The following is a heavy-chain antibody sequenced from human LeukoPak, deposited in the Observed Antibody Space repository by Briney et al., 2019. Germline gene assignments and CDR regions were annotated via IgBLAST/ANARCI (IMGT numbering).Heavy chain of an antibody. Sequence: SETLSLTCTVSGDSISTYYWSWIRQPPGKGLEWIGYIYYNEKTDYNPSLKSRVSISVDTSKNQFSLKLNSVTAADTAVYYCARDRRHSYGAYLDPWGQGTLVTVSS. D-gene: IGHD5-18*01. CDR2: IYYNEKT. V-gene: IGHV4-59*01. CDR1: GDSISTYY. CDR3: ARDRRHSYGAYLDP. J-gene: IGHJ5*02.